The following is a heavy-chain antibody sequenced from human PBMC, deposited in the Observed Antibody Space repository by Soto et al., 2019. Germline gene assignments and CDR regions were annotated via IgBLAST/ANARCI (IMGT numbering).Heavy chain of an antibody. CDR2: ISSSGEAI. CDR3: ARAHGGSPWFVGVYYFFGMDV. Sequence: EVQLVESGGDLVQPGGALRLSCAALGFFLSDYTMTWVRQAPGRGLEFVSNISSSGEAIFYAESVKGRFTVSRDNAKNSLYLQMNSLRDDDTAVYFCARAHGGSPWFVGVYYFFGMDVWGQGTAVTVSS. CDR1: GFFLSDYT. D-gene: IGHD1-26*01. V-gene: IGHV3-48*02. J-gene: IGHJ6*02.